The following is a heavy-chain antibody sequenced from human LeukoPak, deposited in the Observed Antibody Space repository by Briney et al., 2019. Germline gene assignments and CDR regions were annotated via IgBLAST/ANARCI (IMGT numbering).Heavy chain of an antibody. CDR1: VFTFSSYW. Sequence: RGSLRLSSAPSVFTFSSYWMCCVCQAPGEGRGWVSNIKQDVSVKDNVDSVKGRFTISRDNAKNSLYLQMNSLRAEDTAVYYCARDLDRTGFLEWLSYYYYYYMDVWGKGTTVTVSS. J-gene: IGHJ6*03. CDR3: ARDLDRTGFLEWLSYYYYYYMDV. CDR2: IKQDVSVK. D-gene: IGHD3-3*01. V-gene: IGHV3-7*01.